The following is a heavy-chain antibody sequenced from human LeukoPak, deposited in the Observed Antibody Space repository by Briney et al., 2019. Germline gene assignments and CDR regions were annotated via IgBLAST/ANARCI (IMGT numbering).Heavy chain of an antibody. Sequence: PSETLSLTCTVSGGSISHYYWSWIRQPPGKGLEWIGYIYYNGSTTYNPSLKSRVTISLDTSKNHFSLKLSSVTAADTAVYYCARAGFTVNWYFDLWGRGTLVTVSS. CDR1: GGSISHYY. D-gene: IGHD4-17*01. CDR3: ARAGFTVNWYFDL. V-gene: IGHV4-59*01. J-gene: IGHJ2*01. CDR2: IYYNGST.